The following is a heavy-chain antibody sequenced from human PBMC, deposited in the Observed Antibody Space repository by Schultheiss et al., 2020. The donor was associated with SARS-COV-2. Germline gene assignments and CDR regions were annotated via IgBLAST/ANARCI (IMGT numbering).Heavy chain of an antibody. Sequence: GGSLRLSCAASGFTFSTHAMSWVRQAPGKGLEWVGRIKSKTDGGTTDYAAPVKGRFTISRDDSKNTLYLQMNSLKTEDTAVYYCTTARYCTNGVCRDYWGQGTLVTVSS. J-gene: IGHJ4*02. CDR2: IKSKTDGGTT. V-gene: IGHV3-15*01. CDR1: GFTFSTHA. D-gene: IGHD2-8*01. CDR3: TTARYCTNGVCRDY.